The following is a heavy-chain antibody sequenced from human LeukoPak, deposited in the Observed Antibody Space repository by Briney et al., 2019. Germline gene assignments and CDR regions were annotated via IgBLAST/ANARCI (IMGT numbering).Heavy chain of an antibody. CDR1: GGTFSSYA. V-gene: IGHV1-69*01. Sequence: SVKVSCKASGGTFSSYAISWVRQAPGQGLEWMGGIIPIFGTANYAQKFQGRVTITADESTSTAYMELSSLRSEDTAVYYCASIQSGDSIVANDYWGQGTLVTVSS. CDR2: IIPIFGTA. J-gene: IGHJ4*02. D-gene: IGHD2-21*02. CDR3: ASIQSGDSIVANDY.